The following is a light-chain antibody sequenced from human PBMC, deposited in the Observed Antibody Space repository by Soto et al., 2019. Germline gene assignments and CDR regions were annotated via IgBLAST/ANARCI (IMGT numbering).Light chain of an antibody. Sequence: DIQMTQSPSTLSACVGDTVTITCRASQSISRWLAWYQQKPGKAPKILISDASILENGVPSRFSGTGSGTEFTLTISNLQPDDFATYFCQQYNSFSLITFGQGTRLEIK. CDR2: DAS. CDR1: QSISRW. CDR3: QQYNSFSLIT. J-gene: IGKJ5*01. V-gene: IGKV1-5*01.